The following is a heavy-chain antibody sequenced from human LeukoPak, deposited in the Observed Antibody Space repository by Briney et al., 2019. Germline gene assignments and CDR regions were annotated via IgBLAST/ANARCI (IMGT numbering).Heavy chain of an antibody. D-gene: IGHD1-26*01. CDR3: ARDAVLPATCPHYYYYYMDV. CDR1: GDSVSSNSAA. Sequence: SQTLSLTCAISGDSVSSNSAAWNWIRQSPSRGLEWLGRTYYRSKWYNDYAVSVKSRITINPDTSKNQFSLQLNSVTPEDTAVYYCARDAVLPATCPHYYYYYMDVWGKGTTVTVSS. CDR2: TYYRSKWYN. J-gene: IGHJ6*03. V-gene: IGHV6-1*01.